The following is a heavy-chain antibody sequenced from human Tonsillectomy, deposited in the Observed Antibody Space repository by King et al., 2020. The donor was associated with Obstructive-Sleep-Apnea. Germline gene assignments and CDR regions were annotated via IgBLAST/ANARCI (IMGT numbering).Heavy chain of an antibody. CDR2: IYHSGST. CDR3: ARHSYSSGLYYYGLDV. CDR1: GGSISSTNW. V-gene: IGHV4-4*02. Sequence: QLQESGPGLVKPSGTLSLTCAVSGGSISSTNWWSWVRQPPGKGLEWVGEIYHSGSTSNNPSLKIRVTISVDKSKNQFSLELTSVTAADTAVYFCARHSYSSGLYYYGLDVWGQGTTVTVSS. D-gene: IGHD6-19*01. J-gene: IGHJ6*02.